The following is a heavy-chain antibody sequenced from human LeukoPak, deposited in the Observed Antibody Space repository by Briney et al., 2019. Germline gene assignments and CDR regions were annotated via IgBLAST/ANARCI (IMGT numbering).Heavy chain of an antibody. CDR2: IRYDGSNK. D-gene: IGHD2-2*01. CDR3: AKDDAIVVVPAAHPNWFDP. J-gene: IGHJ5*02. CDR1: GFTFSSYG. Sequence: GGSLRLSCAASGFTFSSYGMHWVRQAPGKGLEWVAFIRYDGSNKYYADSVKGRFTISRDNSKNTLYLQMNSLRAEDTAVYYCAKDDAIVVVPAAHPNWFDPWGQGTLVTVSS. V-gene: IGHV3-30*02.